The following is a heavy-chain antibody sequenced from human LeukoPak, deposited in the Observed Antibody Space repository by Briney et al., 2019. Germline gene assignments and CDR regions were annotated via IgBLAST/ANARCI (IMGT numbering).Heavy chain of an antibody. Sequence: GGSLRLSCAASGFTFSSYWMSWVRQAPGKGLEWVANIKQDGSEKYYVDSVKGRFTISRDNAKNSLYLQMNSLRAEDTAVYYCAKDSADYYDSSGPFDYWGQGTLVTVSS. CDR2: IKQDGSEK. CDR1: GFTFSSYW. V-gene: IGHV3-7*01. D-gene: IGHD3-22*01. CDR3: AKDSADYYDSSGPFDY. J-gene: IGHJ4*02.